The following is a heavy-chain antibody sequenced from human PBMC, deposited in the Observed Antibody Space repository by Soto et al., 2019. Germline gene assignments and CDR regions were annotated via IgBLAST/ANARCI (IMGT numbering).Heavy chain of an antibody. D-gene: IGHD2-2*01. J-gene: IGHJ3*02. CDR2: INQDGSEK. Sequence: PGGSLRLSCAASGFTFSNYWMSWVRQAPGKGLEWVANINQDGSEKYYVDSVKGRFTISRDNAKKSLYLQMNSLRAEDMAMYYCARYCSSATCSDAFDIWGQGTMVTVS. CDR3: ARYCSSATCSDAFDI. V-gene: IGHV3-7*01. CDR1: GFTFSNYW.